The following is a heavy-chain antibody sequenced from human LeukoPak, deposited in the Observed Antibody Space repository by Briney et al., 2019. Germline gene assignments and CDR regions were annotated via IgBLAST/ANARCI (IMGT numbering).Heavy chain of an antibody. CDR3: ARESYSSGSPFDY. CDR2: INPNSGGT. J-gene: IGHJ4*02. D-gene: IGHD6-25*01. V-gene: IGHV1-2*02. CDR1: GYTFTGYY. Sequence: GASVKVSCKASGYTFTGYYMHWVRQAPGQGLEWMGWINPNSGGTNYAQKFQGRVTMTRDTSISTAYMELSRLRSDDTAVYYCARESYSSGSPFDYWGQGTLVTVSS.